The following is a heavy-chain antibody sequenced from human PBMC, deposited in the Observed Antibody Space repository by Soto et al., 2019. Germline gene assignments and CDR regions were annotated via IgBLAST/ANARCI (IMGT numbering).Heavy chain of an antibody. V-gene: IGHV3-21*01. CDR3: ARSTQYYDILTGYYNPRGGMDV. Sequence: GGSLRLSCAASGFTFSSYSMNWVRQAPGKGLEWVSSISSSSSYIYYADSVKGRFTISRDNAKNSLYLQMNSLRAEDTAVYYCARSTQYYDILTGYYNPRGGMDVWGQGTTVTVSS. CDR2: ISSSSSYI. CDR1: GFTFSSYS. D-gene: IGHD3-9*01. J-gene: IGHJ6*02.